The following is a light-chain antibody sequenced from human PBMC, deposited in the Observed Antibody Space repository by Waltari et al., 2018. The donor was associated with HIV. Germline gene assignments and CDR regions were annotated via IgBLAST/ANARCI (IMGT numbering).Light chain of an antibody. CDR2: KAS. CDR3: KQYNSYPWT. CDR1: QSISSW. V-gene: IGKV1-5*03. J-gene: IGKJ1*01. Sequence: DIQMTQSPSTLSASIGDRVTIPCRASQSISSWLAWYQQKPGKATDLLIYKASTLESGVPSRFSGSGSGTEFTLTISRLQPDDFATYYCKQYNSYPWTFGQGTKVEIK.